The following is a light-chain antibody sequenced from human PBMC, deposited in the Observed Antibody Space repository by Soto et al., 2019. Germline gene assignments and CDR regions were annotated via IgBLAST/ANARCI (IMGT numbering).Light chain of an antibody. V-gene: IGKV3D-11*03. CDR1: QYINTR. J-gene: IGKJ1*01. CDR3: HQRQSCPRT. Sequence: EIVLTKSPATLSSFPGDRVTLSCRASQYINTRLAWYQHRPGQSPRLLIYQTSLRAAGIPARFSASGSGTDFTLTISDVQPEDFALYYCHQRQSCPRTFGQGTKVDI. CDR2: QTS.